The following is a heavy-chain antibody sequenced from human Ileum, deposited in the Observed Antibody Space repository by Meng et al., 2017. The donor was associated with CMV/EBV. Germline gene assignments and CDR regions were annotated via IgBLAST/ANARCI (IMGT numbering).Heavy chain of an antibody. CDR3: ARDRNWIFDY. V-gene: IGHV3-74*03. CDR2: ISHDGTIT. D-gene: IGHD1-1*01. CDR1: GFTFSSDV. Sequence: GESLKISCAASGFTFSSDVMHWVRQAPGKGLVWVARISHDGTITTYVDSAKGRFTISRNNARNTLYLQMNSLRAEDTAVYYCARDRNWIFDYWGRGTLVTVSS. J-gene: IGHJ4*02.